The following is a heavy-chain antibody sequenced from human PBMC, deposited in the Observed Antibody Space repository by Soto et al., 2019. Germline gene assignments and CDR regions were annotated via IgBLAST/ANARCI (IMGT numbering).Heavy chain of an antibody. D-gene: IGHD1-1*01. CDR1: GYAFTTFG. CDR2: ISAHNGNT. Sequence: VNRVQPGVEVKKPGASVKVSCKGFGYAFTTFGTTWVRQAPGQGLEWMGWISAHNGNTNYAQKLQGRVTVTRDTSTSTAYMELRSLRSDDTAVYYCARGRYGDYWGQGALVTVSS. V-gene: IGHV1-18*01. J-gene: IGHJ4*02. CDR3: ARGRYGDY.